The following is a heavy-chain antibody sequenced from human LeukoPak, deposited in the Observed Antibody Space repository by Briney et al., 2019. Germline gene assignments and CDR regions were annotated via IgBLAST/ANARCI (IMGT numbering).Heavy chain of an antibody. CDR1: GFTFSTYW. V-gene: IGHV3-7*05. CDR2: IKYDGSEK. Sequence: GGSLRLSCAASGFTFSTYWMTWVRQAPGKGPEWVANIKYDGSEKYYVDSVKGRFTISRDNAKNSLYLQINSLRVEDTAVYYCARREATGCLSFGYWGQGTLVTVSS. J-gene: IGHJ4*02. CDR3: ARREATGCLSFGY. D-gene: IGHD6-19*01.